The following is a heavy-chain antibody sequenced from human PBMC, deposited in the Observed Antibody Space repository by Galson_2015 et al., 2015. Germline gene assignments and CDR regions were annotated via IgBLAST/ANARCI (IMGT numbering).Heavy chain of an antibody. J-gene: IGHJ4*02. D-gene: IGHD2-15*01. CDR1: GFTFTNYA. CDR3: AREPYCSGGSCYGFDY. CDR2: ISGSGTTT. V-gene: IGHV3-23*01. Sequence: SLRLSCAASGFTFTNYAMSWVRQAPGKGLEWVSGISGSGTTTYYADSVKGRFTISRDNAKNSLYLQMNSLRDEDTAVYYCAREPYCSGGSCYGFDYWGQGTLVTVSS.